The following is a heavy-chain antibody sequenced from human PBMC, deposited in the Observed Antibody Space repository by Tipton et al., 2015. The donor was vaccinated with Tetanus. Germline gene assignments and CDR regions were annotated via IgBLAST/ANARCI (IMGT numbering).Heavy chain of an antibody. CDR3: ARPLTSVAFGGFAFDV. V-gene: IGHV5-51*01. CDR2: IYPGDSYS. CDR1: GYMFSSHW. Sequence: QLVQSGAEVKQPGEPLKISCKGSGYMFSSHWIGWVRQVPGKGLEWLGTIYPGDSYSTYSPSFEGQVTISVDRSIDTAYLQWSSLKASDTAIYYCARPLTSVAFGGFAFDVWGQGTLVTVSS. D-gene: IGHD3-16*01. J-gene: IGHJ3*01.